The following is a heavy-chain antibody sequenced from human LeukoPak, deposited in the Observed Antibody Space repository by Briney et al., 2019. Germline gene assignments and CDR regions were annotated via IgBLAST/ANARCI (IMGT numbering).Heavy chain of an antibody. CDR2: ISSDGRTT. V-gene: IGHV3-74*01. Sequence: GGSLRLSCAASGFTVSSSNYMNWVRQAPGKGLVWVSRISSDGRTTNYADSVKGRFTISRDNAKNTLYLEMNSLRAEDTAVYYCCSGTYYSDYWGQGTLVTVSS. D-gene: IGHD3-10*02. J-gene: IGHJ4*01. CDR1: GFTVSSSNY. CDR3: CSGTYYSDY.